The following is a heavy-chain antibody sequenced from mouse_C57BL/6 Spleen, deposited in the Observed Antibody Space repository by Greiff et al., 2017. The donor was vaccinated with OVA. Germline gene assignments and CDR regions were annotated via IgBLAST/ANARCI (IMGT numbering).Heavy chain of an antibody. J-gene: IGHJ2*01. CDR1: GFTFTDYY. CDR2: IRNKANGYTT. CDR3: ARYYGSSYDY. D-gene: IGHD1-1*01. V-gene: IGHV7-3*01. Sequence: EVKLVESGGGLVQPGGSLSISCAASGFTFTDYYMSWVRQPPGKALEWLGFIRNKANGYTTEYSASVKGRFTISRDNSQSILYLQMNALGAEDSATYYCARYYGSSYDYWGKGTTVTVSS.